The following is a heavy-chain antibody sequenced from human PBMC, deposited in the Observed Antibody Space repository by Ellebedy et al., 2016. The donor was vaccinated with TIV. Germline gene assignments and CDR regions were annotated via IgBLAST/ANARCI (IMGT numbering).Heavy chain of an antibody. J-gene: IGHJ4*02. D-gene: IGHD6-19*01. CDR3: AKRHAVAGVIDY. CDR1: GFIVSSYY. Sequence: GGSLRLSCAASGFIVSSYYMIWVRQAPGKGLEWISVMSTDSSGRYYADSVKGQFSISRDISKNTLYLQMNNLRAEDTAIYYCAKRHAVAGVIDYWGQGTLVTVSS. CDR2: MSTDSSGR. V-gene: IGHV3-23*01.